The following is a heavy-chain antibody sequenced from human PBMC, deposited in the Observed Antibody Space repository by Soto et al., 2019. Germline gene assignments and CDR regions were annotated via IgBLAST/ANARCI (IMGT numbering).Heavy chain of an antibody. CDR1: GFTFSSYS. CDR2: ISSSSSYI. CDR3: ARDLSRITMVRGVILLFDY. J-gene: IGHJ4*02. Sequence: EVQLVESGGGLVKPGGSLRLSCAASGFTFSSYSMNWVRQAPGKGLEWVSSISSSSSYIYYADSVKGRFTISRGNAKNSLYLQMNSLRAEDTAVYYCARDLSRITMVRGVILLFDYWGQGTLVTVSS. V-gene: IGHV3-21*01. D-gene: IGHD3-10*01.